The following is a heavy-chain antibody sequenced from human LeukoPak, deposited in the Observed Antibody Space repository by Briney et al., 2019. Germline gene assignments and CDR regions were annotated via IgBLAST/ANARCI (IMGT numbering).Heavy chain of an antibody. CDR2: ISYDGSNK. CDR1: RFTLSSYA. CDR3: ARDREDIVVVPAAMSMDV. Sequence: GGSLRLSCAASRFTLSSYAMHWVRQAPGKGLEWVAVISYDGSNKYYADSVKGRFTISRDNSKSTLYLQMNSLRAEDTAVYYCARDREDIVVVPAAMSMDVWGKGTTVTVSS. V-gene: IGHV3-30*04. D-gene: IGHD2-2*01. J-gene: IGHJ6*04.